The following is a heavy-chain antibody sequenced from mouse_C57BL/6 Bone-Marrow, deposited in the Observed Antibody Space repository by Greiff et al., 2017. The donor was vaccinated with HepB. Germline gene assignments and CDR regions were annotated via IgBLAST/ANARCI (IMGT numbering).Heavy chain of an antibody. Sequence: EVMLVESGGGLVQPGESLKLSCESNEYEFPSHDMSWVRKTPEKRLELVAAINSEGGSTYYPDTMERRIIISRDNTKKTLYLQMSSLVSEDTALYYCAVHGLRDYYAMDYWGQGTSVTVSS. CDR2: INSEGGST. CDR1: EYEFPSHD. D-gene: IGHD2-2*01. CDR3: AVHGLRDYYAMDY. V-gene: IGHV5-2*01. J-gene: IGHJ4*01.